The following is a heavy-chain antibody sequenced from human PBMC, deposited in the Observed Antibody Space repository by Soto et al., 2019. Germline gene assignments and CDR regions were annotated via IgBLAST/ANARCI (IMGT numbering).Heavy chain of an antibody. J-gene: IGHJ4*02. Sequence: PSETLSLTCSVSNGSISSYYWSWIRQPPGKGLEWIGYIYYSGSTNYNPSLKSRVTISVDTSKNQFSLKLSSVTAADTAVYYCARVVATTFDYWGQGTLVTVSS. CDR3: ARVVATTFDY. CDR1: NGSISSYY. D-gene: IGHD5-12*01. CDR2: IYYSGST. V-gene: IGHV4-59*01.